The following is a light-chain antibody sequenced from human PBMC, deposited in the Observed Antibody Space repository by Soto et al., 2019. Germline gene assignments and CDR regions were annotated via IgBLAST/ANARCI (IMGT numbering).Light chain of an antibody. V-gene: IGLV2-14*01. Sequence: QSALTQPASVSGSPGQSITISCTGTSSDVGGYNYVSWYQQHPGKAPKLMIYDVSNRPSGVSNRFSGSKSGNTASLTISGLQAEDERDYYCSSNTSSSTLVVFGGGTKLTVL. CDR2: DVS. CDR1: SSDVGGYNY. J-gene: IGLJ2*01. CDR3: SSNTSSSTLVV.